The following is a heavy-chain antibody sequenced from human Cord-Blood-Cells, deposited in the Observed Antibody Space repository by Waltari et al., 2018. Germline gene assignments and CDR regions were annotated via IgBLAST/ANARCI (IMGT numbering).Heavy chain of an antibody. CDR2: ISPGDSDT. CDR1: GYSFTSYW. J-gene: IGHJ5*02. Sequence: EVQLVQSGAEVKKPGESLKISCKGSGYSFTSYWIGWVRQMPGKGLEWMGIISPGDSDTRYSPSVQGQVTSSADKSINTVYLQSSSLKASDTAMYYCARQGGVGAVAGTGNWFDPWGQGTLVTVSS. V-gene: IGHV5-51*01. CDR3: ARQGGVGAVAGTGNWFDP. D-gene: IGHD6-19*01.